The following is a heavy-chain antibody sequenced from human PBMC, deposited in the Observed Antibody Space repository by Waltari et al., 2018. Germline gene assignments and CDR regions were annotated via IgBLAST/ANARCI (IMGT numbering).Heavy chain of an antibody. V-gene: IGHV1-46*01. Sequence: QVQLVQSGAEVKKPGDSVKVSCKASGYTFTSSYMHWVRQAPGQGLEGMGIINPMGGSTSYAQKCQGRGNRTRDTSTSTVAMELVRLRTEDTAVYYCARGGGTEHYYYYMDVWGKGTTVTVSS. D-gene: IGHD2-8*02. CDR1: GYTFTSSY. J-gene: IGHJ6*03. CDR3: ARGGGTEHYYYYMDV. CDR2: INPMGGST.